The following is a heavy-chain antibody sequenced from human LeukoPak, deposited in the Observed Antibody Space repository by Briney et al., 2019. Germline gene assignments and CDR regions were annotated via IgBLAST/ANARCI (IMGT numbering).Heavy chain of an antibody. CDR1: GYTFTSYA. D-gene: IGHD6-13*01. CDR3: ARGHGSSWPEYFQH. J-gene: IGHJ1*01. V-gene: IGHV7-4-1*02. CDR2: INTNTGNP. Sequence: ASVKVSCKASGYTFTSYAMNWVRQAPGQGLEWMGWINTNTGNPTYAQGFTGRFVFSLDTSVSTAYLQISSLKAEDTAVYYCARGHGSSWPEYFQHWGQGTLVTVSS.